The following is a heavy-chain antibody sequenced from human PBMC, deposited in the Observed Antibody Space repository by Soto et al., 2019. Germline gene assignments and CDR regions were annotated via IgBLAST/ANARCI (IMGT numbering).Heavy chain of an antibody. J-gene: IGHJ4*02. V-gene: IGHV3-30*09. D-gene: IGHD6-13*01. CDR3: AKARHSTSWYGLEADF. Sequence: QVQLVESGGGVVQPGRSLRLSCAASGFIFSDYAMHWDRHAPGKGLEWVAVISYGGDNKYYADSVRGRFAISRDNLKNTLDLQLNSLNPEDTAVYHCAKARHSTSWYGLEADFWGQGTLVTVSS. CDR1: GFIFSDYA. CDR2: ISYGGDNK.